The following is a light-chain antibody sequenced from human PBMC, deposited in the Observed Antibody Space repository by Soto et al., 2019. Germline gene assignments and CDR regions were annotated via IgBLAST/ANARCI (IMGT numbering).Light chain of an antibody. CDR3: QHRSNWPPGST. CDR2: DAS. J-gene: IGKJ4*01. CDR1: QSVSSY. V-gene: IGKV3-11*01. Sequence: IVLRRSGTHLTLSPGARSYKPCRAIQSVSSYLAWYQQKPGQAPRLLIYDASNRATGIPARFSGSGSGTDFTLTISSLEPEDVAVYYCQHRSNWPPGSTFGRGTKVDI.